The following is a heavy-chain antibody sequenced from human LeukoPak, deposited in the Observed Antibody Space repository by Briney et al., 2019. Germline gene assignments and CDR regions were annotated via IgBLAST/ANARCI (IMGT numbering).Heavy chain of an antibody. V-gene: IGHV4-34*01. CDR1: GDSFDNYY. J-gene: IGHJ4*02. Sequence: SETLSLTCGVYGDSFDNYYWNWIRQFPEKRLEWIGEVDHSGRTTYSPSLQGRVTISVDTSKSQFSLKLNSATAADTAVYFCAATNYFYGSGSFHKRDSWGQGTLVTVSS. CDR3: AATNYFYGSGSFHKRDS. D-gene: IGHD3-10*01. CDR2: VDHSGRT.